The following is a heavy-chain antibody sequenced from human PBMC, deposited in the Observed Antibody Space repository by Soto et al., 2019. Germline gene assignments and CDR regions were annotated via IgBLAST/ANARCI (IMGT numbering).Heavy chain of an antibody. Sequence: QVQLQESGPGLVKPSETLSLTCTVSGGSVSSGSYYWSWIRQPPGKGLEWIGYIYYSGSTNYNPSLKRRVPISEDTSKNQFSLKLSSVTAADTAVYYCARSVDVWELRVKWFDPWGQGTLVSVSS. V-gene: IGHV4-61*01. CDR1: GGSVSSGSYY. D-gene: IGHD1-26*01. CDR2: IYYSGST. CDR3: ARSVDVWELRVKWFDP. J-gene: IGHJ5*02.